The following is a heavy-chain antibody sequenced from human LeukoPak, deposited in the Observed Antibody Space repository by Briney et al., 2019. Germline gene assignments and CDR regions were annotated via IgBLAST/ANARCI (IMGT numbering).Heavy chain of an antibody. CDR3: AKSTSRMGMVRGVSDY. V-gene: IGHV3-23*01. CDR1: GFTFSSYG. Sequence: PGGSLRLSCAASGFTFSSYGMSWVRQAPGKGLEWVSAISGSGGSTYYADSVKGRFTISRDNSKNTLYLQMNSLRAEDTAVYYCAKSTSRMGMVRGVSDYWGQGTLVTVSS. CDR2: ISGSGGST. D-gene: IGHD3-10*01. J-gene: IGHJ4*02.